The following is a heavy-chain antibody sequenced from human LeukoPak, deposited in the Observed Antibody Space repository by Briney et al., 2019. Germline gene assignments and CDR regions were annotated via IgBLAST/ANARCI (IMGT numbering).Heavy chain of an antibody. CDR3: ARAGGSSDAFDI. CDR1: GYTFTGYY. J-gene: IGHJ3*02. CDR2: INPNSGGT. D-gene: IGHD2-8*02. Sequence: ASVKVSCKASGYTFTGYYMHWVRQAPGQGLEWMGWINPNSGGTNYAQKFQGRVTMTRNTSISTAYMELSSLRSEDTAVYYCARAGGSSDAFDIWGQGTMVTVSS. V-gene: IGHV1-2*02.